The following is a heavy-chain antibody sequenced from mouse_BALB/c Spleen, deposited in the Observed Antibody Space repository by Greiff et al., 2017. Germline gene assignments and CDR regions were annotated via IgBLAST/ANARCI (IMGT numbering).Heavy chain of an antibody. CDR2: ISSGGSYT. CDR3: ARRHGNHWYFDV. V-gene: IGHV5-6*01. CDR1: GFTFSSYG. J-gene: IGHJ1*01. Sequence: EVQLVESGGDLVKPGGSLKLSCAASGFTFSSYGMSWVRQTPDKRLEWVATISSGGSYTYYPDSVKGRFTISRDNAKNTLYLQMSSLKSEDTAMYYCARRHGNHWYFDVWGAGTTVTVSS. D-gene: IGHD2-1*01.